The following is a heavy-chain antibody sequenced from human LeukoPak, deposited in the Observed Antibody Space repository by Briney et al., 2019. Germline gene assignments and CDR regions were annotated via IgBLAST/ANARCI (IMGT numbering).Heavy chain of an antibody. CDR3: ARRLGYCSGGSCSKSGWFDP. CDR1: GFTFSDYY. J-gene: IGHJ5*02. D-gene: IGHD2-15*01. Sequence: GGSLRLSCAASGFTFSDYYMSWIRQAPGKGLEWVSYISSSGSTIYYADSVKGRFTISRDNAKNSLYLQMNSLRAEDTAVYYCARRLGYCSGGSCSKSGWFDPWGQGTLVTVSS. V-gene: IGHV3-11*01. CDR2: ISSSGSTI.